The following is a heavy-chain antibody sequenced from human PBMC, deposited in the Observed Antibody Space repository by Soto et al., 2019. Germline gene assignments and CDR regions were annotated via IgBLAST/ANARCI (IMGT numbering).Heavy chain of an antibody. V-gene: IGHV3-13*01. CDR3: ARGNSDFWSGYQNWFDP. CDR1: GFTFSSYD. D-gene: IGHD3-3*01. Sequence: GGSLRLSCAASGFTFSSYDMHWVRQATGKGLEWASAIGTAGDTYYPGSVKGRFTISRENAKNSLYLQMNSLRAEDTAVYYCARGNSDFWSGYQNWFDPWGQGTLVTVSS. CDR2: IGTAGDT. J-gene: IGHJ5*02.